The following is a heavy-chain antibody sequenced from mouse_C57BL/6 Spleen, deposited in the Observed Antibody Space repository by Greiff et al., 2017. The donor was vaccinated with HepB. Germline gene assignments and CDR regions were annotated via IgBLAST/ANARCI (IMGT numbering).Heavy chain of an antibody. CDR2: ISNGGGST. CDR1: GFTFSDYY. CDR3: ARQILTGTRAMDY. J-gene: IGHJ4*01. V-gene: IGHV5-12*01. Sequence: EVHLVESGGGLVQPGGSLKLSCAASGFTFSDYYMYWVRQTPEKRLEWVAYISNGGGSTYYPDTVKGRFTISRDNAKNTLYLQMSRLKSEDTAMYYCARQILTGTRAMDYWGQGTSVTVSS. D-gene: IGHD4-1*01.